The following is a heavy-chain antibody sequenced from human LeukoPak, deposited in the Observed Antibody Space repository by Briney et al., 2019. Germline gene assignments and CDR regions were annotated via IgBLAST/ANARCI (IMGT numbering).Heavy chain of an antibody. J-gene: IGHJ4*01. Sequence: PSDTLSLTCAVYGGSFSGYYCSWIRQPPGKGQKWNGERNHSGRTNYNPPLKSRVTISVDTSKNQFSLKLSSVTAADTAVYYCARAIFFTTEDGKRDAFDYWGHGILVAVSS. CDR2: RNHSGRT. CDR1: GGSFSGYY. V-gene: IGHV4-34*01. CDR3: ARAIFFTTEDGKRDAFDY. D-gene: IGHD3-9*01.